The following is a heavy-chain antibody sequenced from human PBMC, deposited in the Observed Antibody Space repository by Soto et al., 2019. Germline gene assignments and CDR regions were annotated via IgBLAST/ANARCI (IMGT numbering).Heavy chain of an antibody. CDR2: IIPVFGTA. Sequence: QVQLVQSGAEVKKPGSSVKVSCKASGGVFRNYAINWVRQAPGQGLEWMGGIIPVFGTADYPQKFQGRVTITADESTTTAYMELTSLKTEDTAVYFCASDRWESYAFDSWGQGTLVTVAS. CDR1: GGVFRNYA. D-gene: IGHD1-26*01. V-gene: IGHV1-69*01. CDR3: ASDRWESYAFDS. J-gene: IGHJ5*01.